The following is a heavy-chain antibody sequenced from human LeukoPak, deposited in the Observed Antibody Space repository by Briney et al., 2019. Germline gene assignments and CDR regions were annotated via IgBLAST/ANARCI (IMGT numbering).Heavy chain of an antibody. Sequence: GGSLRLSCAASGFTFSSYGMHWVRQAPGKGLEWVAVISYDGSNKYYADSVKGRFTISRDNSKNTLYLQMNSLRAEDTAVYYCAREAVGFWSGYYYAFFDYWGQGTLVTVSS. CDR3: AREAVGFWSGYYYAFFDY. J-gene: IGHJ4*02. D-gene: IGHD3-3*01. CDR2: ISYDGSNK. CDR1: GFTFSSYG. V-gene: IGHV3-30*03.